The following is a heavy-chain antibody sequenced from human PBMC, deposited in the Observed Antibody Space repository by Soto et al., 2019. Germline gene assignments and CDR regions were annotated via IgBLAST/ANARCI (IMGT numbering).Heavy chain of an antibody. Sequence: EVRLVQSGGGLVQPGGSLRLSCAASLFIVSDNYMSWVRQAPGKGLEWVSLIYSGGGTDYAESVKGRFPISRDNSKNTLYLQMNSLKAEDTGIYYCATRMTTAPYWGQGTVVTVSS. CDR1: LFIVSDNY. CDR2: IYSGGGT. V-gene: IGHV3-66*01. J-gene: IGHJ4*02. D-gene: IGHD4-17*01. CDR3: ATRMTTAPY.